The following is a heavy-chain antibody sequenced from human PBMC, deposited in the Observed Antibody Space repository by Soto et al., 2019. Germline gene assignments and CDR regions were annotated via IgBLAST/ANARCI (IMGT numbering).Heavy chain of an antibody. CDR3: AKKLAYCSGGSCSRDYFDY. D-gene: IGHD2-15*01. Sequence: HPGGSLRLSCAASGFTFSSYAMSWVRQAPGKGLEWVSAISGSGGSTYYADSVKGRFTISRDNSKNTLYLQMNSLRAEDTAVYYCAKKLAYCSGGSCSRDYFDYWGQGTLVTVPS. CDR2: ISGSGGST. J-gene: IGHJ4*02. CDR1: GFTFSSYA. V-gene: IGHV3-23*01.